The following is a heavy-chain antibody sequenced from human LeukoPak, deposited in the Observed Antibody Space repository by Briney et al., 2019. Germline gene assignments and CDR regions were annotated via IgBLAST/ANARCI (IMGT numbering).Heavy chain of an antibody. V-gene: IGHV4-30-2*01. CDR1: GASISSGGYS. D-gene: IGHD4/OR15-4a*01. CDR2: IYRSGSA. Sequence: SQTLSLTCAVSGASISSGGYSWSWIRQPPGKGLEWVGYIYRSGSAYYNPSLMSRVTISVDGSKNQFSLKLSSVTAADTAVYYCARAAWRGTNSRDAFDIWGQGTVVTVSS. J-gene: IGHJ3*02. CDR3: ARAAWRGTNSRDAFDI.